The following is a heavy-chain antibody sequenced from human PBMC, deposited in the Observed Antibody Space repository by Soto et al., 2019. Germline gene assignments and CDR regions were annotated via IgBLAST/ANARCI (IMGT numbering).Heavy chain of an antibody. CDR1: GGFVSSSSYS. D-gene: IGHD2-2*03. CDR2: MYSSENT. J-gene: IGHJ6*02. V-gene: IGHV4-39*01. CDR3: ARLNGYCISTNCHGYYGMDV. Sequence: PSETLSLTCSVSGGFVSSSSYSWGWIRQSPGKGLEWIGTMYSSENTYCNPSLLSRVTISVDTSKNEFSLRLSSVTAADTAVYYCARLNGYCISTNCHGYYGMDVWGQGTTVTVSS.